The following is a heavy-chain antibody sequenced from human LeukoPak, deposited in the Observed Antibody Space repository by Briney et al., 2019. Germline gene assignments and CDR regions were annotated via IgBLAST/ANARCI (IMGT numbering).Heavy chain of an antibody. CDR2: IRSKAYGGTT. J-gene: IGHJ6*04. Sequence: GGSLRLSCTASGFTFGDYAMSWVREAPGKGLEWVGFIRSKAYGGTTDYAASVKGRFTISRDDSKSIAYLQMNSLKTEDTAVYYCTRRKSSSSGLDVWGKGTTVTVSS. CDR3: TRRKSSSSGLDV. CDR1: GFTFGDYA. V-gene: IGHV3-49*04. D-gene: IGHD6-6*01.